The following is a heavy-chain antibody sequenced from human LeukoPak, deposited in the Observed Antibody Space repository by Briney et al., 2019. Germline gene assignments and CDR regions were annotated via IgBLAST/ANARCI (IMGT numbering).Heavy chain of an antibody. CDR3: ARMGGVLLWFGELSQNWFDP. CDR2: INPSGGST. CDR1: GYTFTSYY. Sequence: ASVKVSCKASGYTFTSYYMHWVRQAPGQGLEWMGIINPSGGSTSYAQKFQGRVTMTRDMSTSTVYMELSSLRSEDTAVYYCARMGGVLLWFGELSQNWFDPWGQGTLVTVSS. V-gene: IGHV1-46*01. D-gene: IGHD3-10*01. J-gene: IGHJ5*02.